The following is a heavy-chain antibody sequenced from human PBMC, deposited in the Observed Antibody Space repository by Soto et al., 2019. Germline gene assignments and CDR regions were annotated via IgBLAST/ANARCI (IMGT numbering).Heavy chain of an antibody. CDR3: ARGGGSSAKYYYYYMDV. D-gene: IGHD6-6*01. V-gene: IGHV7-4-1*01. CDR1: GYGFTSYL. Sequence: KLSCKASGYGFTSYLISWRRHAPEQGLEWMGWINTNTGNPTYAQGFTGRFVFSLDTSVSTAYLQICSLKAEDTAVYYCARGGGSSAKYYYYYMDVWGKGTTVTVSS. CDR2: INTNTGNP. J-gene: IGHJ6*03.